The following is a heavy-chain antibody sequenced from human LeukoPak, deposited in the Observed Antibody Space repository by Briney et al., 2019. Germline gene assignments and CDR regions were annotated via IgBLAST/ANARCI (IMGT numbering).Heavy chain of an antibody. CDR2: IVVGSGNT. D-gene: IGHD2-2*01. Sequence: SVKVSCKASGFTFTSSAGQWVRQARGQRLEWIGWIVVGSGNTNYAQKFHERVTITRDMSTSTAYMELSSLRSEATAVYYCAAAPGYCSSTSCHHYSYYGLDLWGKGTTVTVSS. V-gene: IGHV1-58*01. CDR1: GFTFTSSA. CDR3: AAAPGYCSSTSCHHYSYYGLDL. J-gene: IGHJ6*04.